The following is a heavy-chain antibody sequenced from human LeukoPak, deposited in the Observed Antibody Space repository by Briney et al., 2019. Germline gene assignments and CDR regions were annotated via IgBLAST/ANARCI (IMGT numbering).Heavy chain of an antibody. CDR3: ARQYYDFWSGYPRQTYYFDH. J-gene: IGHJ4*02. V-gene: IGHV5-51*01. CDR1: GYSFSSYS. D-gene: IGHD3-3*01. Sequence: GESLKISCKGLGYSFSSYSIGWVRQMPGKGLEWMGIIYPDVSDTRYSPPFQGQVTISADKSFSTAYLQWSSLKASDTAMYYCARQYYDFWSGYPRQTYYFDHWGQGTLVTVSS. CDR2: IYPDVSDT.